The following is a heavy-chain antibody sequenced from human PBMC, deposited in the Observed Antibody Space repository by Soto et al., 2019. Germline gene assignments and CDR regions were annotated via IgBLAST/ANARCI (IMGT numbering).Heavy chain of an antibody. J-gene: IGHJ5*02. CDR2: ISWNSGSV. D-gene: IGHD3-10*01. Sequence: EVQLVESGGGLVQPGRSLRLSCAASGFTFDDYAMHWVRQAPGKGLEWVSGISWNSGSVGYAESVKGRFTISRDNTRNSLYLQMNSLRPEDTAFYYCAKDGFSGNSTNWFDPWGQGTLVTVSS. V-gene: IGHV3-9*01. CDR3: AKDGFSGNSTNWFDP. CDR1: GFTFDDYA.